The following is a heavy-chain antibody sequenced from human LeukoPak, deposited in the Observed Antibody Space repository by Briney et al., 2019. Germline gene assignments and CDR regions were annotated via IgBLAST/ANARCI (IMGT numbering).Heavy chain of an antibody. CDR3: ASRRAYYFDY. J-gene: IGHJ4*02. CDR1: GFTLSSQA. Sequence: GGSLRLSCAASGFTLSSQAMSWVRQAPGKGLEWVSSITSGGEYTYSADSVRGRLTISRDNSKNTLYLQMNSLRAEDTAVYYCASRRAYYFDYWGQGTPVTVSS. CDR2: ITSGGEYT. V-gene: IGHV3-23*01.